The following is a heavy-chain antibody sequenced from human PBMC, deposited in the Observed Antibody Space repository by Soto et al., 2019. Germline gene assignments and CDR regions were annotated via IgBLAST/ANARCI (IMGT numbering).Heavy chain of an antibody. CDR2: ISYDGSNK. CDR1: GFTFSSSG. V-gene: IGHV3-30*18. Sequence: QVQLVESGGGVVQPGRSLRLSCAASGFTFSSSGMHWVRQAPGKGLEWVAVISYDGSNKFYADSVKGRFTISRDNFRNTLYLQMNSLRAEDTAVYYCAKEFHSWNYFDYWGQGTLVTVPS. J-gene: IGHJ4*02. D-gene: IGHD1-20*01. CDR3: AKEFHSWNYFDY.